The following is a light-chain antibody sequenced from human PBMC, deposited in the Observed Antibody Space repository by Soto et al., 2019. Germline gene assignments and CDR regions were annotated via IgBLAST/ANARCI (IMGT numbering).Light chain of an antibody. CDR1: QGTNNF. Sequence: DIQLTQSPSFLSASVGDKVTITCRASQGTNNFLAWYQQKPGKAPKLLINAVSTLQSGVPSRFSGSGSGTEFTLTISSLQPEDFASYYCQQINSLPITFGQGTRLEIK. CDR3: QQINSLPIT. CDR2: AVS. J-gene: IGKJ5*01. V-gene: IGKV1-9*01.